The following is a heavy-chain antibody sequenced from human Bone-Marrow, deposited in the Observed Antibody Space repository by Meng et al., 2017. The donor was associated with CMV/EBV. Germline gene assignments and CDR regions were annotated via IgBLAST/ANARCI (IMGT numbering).Heavy chain of an antibody. CDR2: IKQDGSEK. J-gene: IGHJ6*01. D-gene: IGHD4-17*01. CDR1: GFTFSSYW. Sequence: GESLRLSCAASGFTFSSYWMSWVRQAPGKGLEWVANIKQDGSEKYYVDSVKGRFTISRDNAKTSLYLQMNSLRAEDTAVYYCARDEGDYIPYYYYGMDVWGQGTTVTVSS. V-gene: IGHV3-7*01. CDR3: ARDEGDYIPYYYYGMDV.